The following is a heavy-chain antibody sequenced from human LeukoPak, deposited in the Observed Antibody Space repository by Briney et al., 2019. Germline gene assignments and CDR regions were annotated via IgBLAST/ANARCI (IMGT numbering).Heavy chain of an antibody. CDR1: GYSFTSYW. CDR2: IYPGDSDT. D-gene: IGHD3-10*01. Sequence: GESLKISCKGSGYSFTSYWIGWVRQMPGKGLEWMGVIYPGDSDTRYSPSFQGQVTISADKSISTAYLQWSSLKASDTAMYYCARQETGSWYYYYGMDVWGQGTTVTVSS. V-gene: IGHV5-51*01. CDR3: ARQETGSWYYYYGMDV. J-gene: IGHJ6*02.